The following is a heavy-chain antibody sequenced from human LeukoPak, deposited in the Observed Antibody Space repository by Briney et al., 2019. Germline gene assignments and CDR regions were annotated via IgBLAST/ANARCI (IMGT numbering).Heavy chain of an antibody. CDR2: INHSGST. Sequence: SETPSLTCAVYGGSFSGYYWSWIRQPPGKGLEWIGEINHSGSTNYNPSLKSRVTISVDTSKSQFSLKLSSVTAADTAVYYCARGYGSGSYLYYYYMDVWGKGTTVTVSS. V-gene: IGHV4-34*01. J-gene: IGHJ6*03. CDR3: ARGYGSGSYLYYYYMDV. D-gene: IGHD3-10*01. CDR1: GGSFSGYY.